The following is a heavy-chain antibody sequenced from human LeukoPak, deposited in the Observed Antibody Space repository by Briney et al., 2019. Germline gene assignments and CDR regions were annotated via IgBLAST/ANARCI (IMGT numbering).Heavy chain of an antibody. CDR3: ARPADVKLLWFLDY. D-gene: IGHD3-10*01. Sequence: ASVKVSCKASGYTFTSYGISWVRQAPGQGLEWMGWISAYNGDTNYAQNVQGRVTMTTDTSTSTAYMELRSLRSDDTAVYYCARPADVKLLWFLDYWGQGTLVTVSS. CDR2: ISAYNGDT. V-gene: IGHV1-18*01. CDR1: GYTFTSYG. J-gene: IGHJ4*02.